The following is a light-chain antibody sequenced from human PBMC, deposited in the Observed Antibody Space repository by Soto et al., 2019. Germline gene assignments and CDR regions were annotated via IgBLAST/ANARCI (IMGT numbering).Light chain of an antibody. Sequence: EIVLTQSPGTLSLSPGERATLSCRASQSVSSCYLAWYQQKPGQAPRLLIYGASSRATGIPDRFSGSGSGTDFTLTISRLEPEDFAVYYCQQYGSSPPSFTFGPGTKVDIK. CDR1: QSVSSCY. CDR2: GAS. V-gene: IGKV3-20*01. J-gene: IGKJ3*01. CDR3: QQYGSSPPSFT.